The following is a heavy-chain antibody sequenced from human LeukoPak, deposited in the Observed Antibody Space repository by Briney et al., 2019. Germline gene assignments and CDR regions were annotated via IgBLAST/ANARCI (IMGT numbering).Heavy chain of an antibody. Sequence: SETLSLTCSVSGGSISKSPYYWAWIRQTPGTGLEWIANIYYSGNTYYNLSLKSRVTISVDTSKNHFSLKLNSVTAADTAVYYCARSGPYCSGGSCYAYAMDVWGQGTTATVSS. D-gene: IGHD2-15*01. CDR2: IYYSGNT. V-gene: IGHV4-39*02. J-gene: IGHJ6*02. CDR1: GGSISKSPYY. CDR3: ARSGPYCSGGSCYAYAMDV.